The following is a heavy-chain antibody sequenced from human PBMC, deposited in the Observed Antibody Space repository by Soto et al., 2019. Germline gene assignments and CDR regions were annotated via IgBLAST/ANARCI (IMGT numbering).Heavy chain of an antibody. CDR2: IYYSGST. Sequence: SETLSLTCTVSGGSLSSGGYYWSWIRQHPNKGLECVAYIYYSGSTYYNPSLQSRVTISVDTSKNQFSLRLSSVTAADTAVYYCVRCPSAYDYFDCWGQGTLVTVSS. CDR1: GGSLSSGGYY. V-gene: IGHV4-31*03. D-gene: IGHD3-3*01. CDR3: VRCPSAYDYFDC. J-gene: IGHJ4*02.